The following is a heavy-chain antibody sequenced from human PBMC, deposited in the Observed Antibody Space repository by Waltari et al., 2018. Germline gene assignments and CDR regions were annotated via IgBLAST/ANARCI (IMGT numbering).Heavy chain of an antibody. J-gene: IGHJ4*02. D-gene: IGHD3-22*01. CDR3: ARQRYYNDRSGPRGWRLDY. CDR1: GGSVTSSTYY. V-gene: IGHV4-39*01. CDR2: VFYPGPP. Sequence: QPQLQESGPGLVKPSETLSLTCIVTGGSVTSSTYYWAWIRQPPGKGLEWIGSVFYPGPPYHNPSLESRVTISADTSSDQFSLNLSSVSAADTAVYYCARQRYYNDRSGPRGWRLDYWGQGALVAVSS.